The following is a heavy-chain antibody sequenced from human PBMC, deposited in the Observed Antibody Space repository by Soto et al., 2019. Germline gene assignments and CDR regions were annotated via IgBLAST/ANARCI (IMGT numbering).Heavy chain of an antibody. D-gene: IGHD6-6*01. Sequence: VQLVESGGGVVQPGRSLRLSCAASGFTFSSYGMHWVRQAPGKGLEWVAVISYDGSNNYYADSVKGRFTISRDNSKNTLYLQMNSLRAEDTAVYYCAKTESGYSSSSPPPDYWGQGTLVTVSS. J-gene: IGHJ4*02. V-gene: IGHV3-30*18. CDR2: ISYDGSNN. CDR1: GFTFSSYG. CDR3: AKTESGYSSSSPPPDY.